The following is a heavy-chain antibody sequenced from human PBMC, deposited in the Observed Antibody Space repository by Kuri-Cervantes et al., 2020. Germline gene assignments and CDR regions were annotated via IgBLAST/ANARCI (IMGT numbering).Heavy chain of an antibody. D-gene: IGHD3-10*01. J-gene: IGHJ4*02. CDR1: GYTFTSYG. CDR3: AKGYYYVAGSQPAPLDY. CDR2: ISAYNGNT. V-gene: IGHV1-18*01. Sequence: ASVKVSCKASGYTFTSYGISWVRQAPGQGLEWMGWISAYNGNTNYAQKLQGRVTMTTDTSTSTAYMELRSLRSDDTAIYYCAKGYYYVAGSQPAPLDYWGQGTLDTVSS.